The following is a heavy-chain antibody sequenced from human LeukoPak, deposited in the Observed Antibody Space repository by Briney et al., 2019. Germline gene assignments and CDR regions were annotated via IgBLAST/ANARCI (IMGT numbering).Heavy chain of an antibody. CDR1: GFTFSSYA. Sequence: PGGSLRLSCAASGFTFSSYAMHWVRQAPGKGLEWVAVISYDGSNKYYADSVKGRFTISRDNSKNTLYLQMNSLRAEDTAVYYCAKPVGSYTWNYYYMDVWGKGTTVTVSS. CDR3: AKPVGSYTWNYYYMDV. V-gene: IGHV3-30*04. D-gene: IGHD1-26*01. J-gene: IGHJ6*03. CDR2: ISYDGSNK.